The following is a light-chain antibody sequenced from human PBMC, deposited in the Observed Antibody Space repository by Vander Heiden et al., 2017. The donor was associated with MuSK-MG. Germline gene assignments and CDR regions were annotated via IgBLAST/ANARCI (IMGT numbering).Light chain of an antibody. CDR3: NSYTSGGEV. J-gene: IGLJ1*01. V-gene: IGLV2-14*03. Sequence: QSALTQPASVSGSPGQSITISCTGTSSDVGGYNFVSWYQQHPDKAPKLRIYDVSIRPSGVSNRFSGSKSGNTAYLTISGLQAEDESYYYCNSYTSGGEVFGTGTKVTVL. CDR2: DVS. CDR1: SSDVGGYNF.